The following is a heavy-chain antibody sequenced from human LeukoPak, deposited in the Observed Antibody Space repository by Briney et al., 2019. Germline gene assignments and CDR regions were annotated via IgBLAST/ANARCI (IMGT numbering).Heavy chain of an antibody. Sequence: GASVKVSCKASGYTFTGYYMHWVRQAPGQGLEWMGRINPNSGGTNYAQKFQGRVTMTRDTSISTAYMELSRLRSDDTAVYYCARNFGLGPPGSYYDFWSGYSLYYYYGMDVWGQGTTVTVSS. J-gene: IGHJ6*02. CDR2: INPNSGGT. D-gene: IGHD3-3*01. V-gene: IGHV1-2*06. CDR3: ARNFGLGPPGSYYDFWSGYSLYYYYGMDV. CDR1: GYTFTGYY.